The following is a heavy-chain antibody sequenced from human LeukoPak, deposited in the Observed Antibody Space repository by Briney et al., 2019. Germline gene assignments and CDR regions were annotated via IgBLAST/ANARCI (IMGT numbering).Heavy chain of an antibody. Sequence: PAGSLRLSCAASGFTFSNYAMSWVRQAPGKGLEWVSAISGSDGSTWYADSVKGRFTISRDNSKNTLYLHMNSLRDEDTALYYCAGDRAYPNDVFNIWGQGTMITVS. D-gene: IGHD2-21*01. CDR3: AGDRAYPNDVFNI. V-gene: IGHV3-23*01. J-gene: IGHJ3*02. CDR2: ISGSDGST. CDR1: GFTFSNYA.